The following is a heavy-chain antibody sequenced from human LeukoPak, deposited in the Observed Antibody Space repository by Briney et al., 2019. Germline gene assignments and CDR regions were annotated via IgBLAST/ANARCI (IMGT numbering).Heavy chain of an antibody. CDR2: IYHTGST. CDR3: ARDISISWFYS. J-gene: IGHJ5*01. CDR1: GASISSDSNY. Sequence: SETMSLTCTVSGASISSDSNYWAWVRQPPGKGLQWIGSIYHTGSTFYNPSLMSRVSISIDSSKNQFSLKLSSVTVADTALYYCARDISISWFYSWGQGTLVSVSS. D-gene: IGHD3-3*02. V-gene: IGHV4-39*07.